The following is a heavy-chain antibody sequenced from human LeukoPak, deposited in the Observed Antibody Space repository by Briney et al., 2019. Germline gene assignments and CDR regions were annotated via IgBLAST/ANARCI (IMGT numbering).Heavy chain of an antibody. J-gene: IGHJ4*02. CDR3: TTEIH. Sequence: GGSLRLSCAASGFTFSNAWMTWVRQAPGKGLEWVGRVKSKPDGGTTDYAAPVKGRFTIPIDDSENTLYLQMDSLRTDDPVVFYGTTEIHWGQGTLVTVSS. CDR2: VKSKPDGGTT. V-gene: IGHV3-15*01. CDR1: GFTFSNAW.